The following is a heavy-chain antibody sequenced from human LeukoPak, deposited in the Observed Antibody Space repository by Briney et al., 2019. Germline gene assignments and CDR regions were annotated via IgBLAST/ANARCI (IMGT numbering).Heavy chain of an antibody. Sequence: PGGSLRLSCAASGFTFSSYAMNWVRQAPGKGLEWVSAISGGGGSTYYADSVKGRFTISRDNSKNTLYLQMNSLRAEDTAVYYCAKAVYDFWSGYYPFDYWGQGALVTVSS. J-gene: IGHJ4*02. V-gene: IGHV3-23*01. CDR2: ISGGGGST. D-gene: IGHD3-3*01. CDR1: GFTFSSYA. CDR3: AKAVYDFWSGYYPFDY.